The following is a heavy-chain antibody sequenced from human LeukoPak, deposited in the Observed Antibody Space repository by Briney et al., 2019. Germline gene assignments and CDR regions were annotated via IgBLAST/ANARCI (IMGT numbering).Heavy chain of an antibody. CDR1: GFSFSDYW. CDR3: ARVGMRKFDP. J-gene: IGHJ5*02. V-gene: IGHV3-7*05. Sequence: GGSLRLSRAASGFSFSDYWMSWVRQAPGKGLEWVANIKHDGTENYYVDSLKGRFTISRDNAKNSVYLRMNSLRAEDTAAHYCARVGMRKFDPWGQGTLVTVSS. CDR2: IKHDGTEN. D-gene: IGHD7-27*01.